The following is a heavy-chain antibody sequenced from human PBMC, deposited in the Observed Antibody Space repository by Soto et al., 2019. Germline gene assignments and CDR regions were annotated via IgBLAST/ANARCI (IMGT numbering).Heavy chain of an antibody. J-gene: IGHJ6*02. CDR3: AARGVGSSWYSGLDV. D-gene: IGHD6-13*01. Sequence: SVKVASKXPGLTFSSSAAQWARQARGQRLEWIGWIVVGSGHPIYAQKFKERVTITRDMSTSTAYMELSSLRAEDTAVYYCAARGVGSSWYSGLDVWGQGTTVTVSS. CDR1: GLTFSSSA. CDR2: IVVGSGHP. V-gene: IGHV1-58*01.